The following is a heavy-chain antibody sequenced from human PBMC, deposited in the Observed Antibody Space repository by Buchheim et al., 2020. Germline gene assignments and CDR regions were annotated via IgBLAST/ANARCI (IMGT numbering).Heavy chain of an antibody. CDR2: ISGGGGST. V-gene: IGHV3-23*04. CDR3: AKVQSLMVYAIIGWFDP. J-gene: IGHJ5*02. D-gene: IGHD2-8*01. CDR1: GFTFSSYA. Sequence: EVQLVESGGGLVQPGGSLRLSCAASGFTFSSYAMSWVRQAPGKGLEWVSAISGGGGSTYYADSVKGRFTISRDNSKKTLYLQMNSLRAEDTAVYYCAKVQSLMVYAIIGWFDPWGQGTL.